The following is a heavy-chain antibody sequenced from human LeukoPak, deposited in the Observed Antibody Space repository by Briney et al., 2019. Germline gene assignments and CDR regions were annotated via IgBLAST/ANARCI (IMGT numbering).Heavy chain of an antibody. V-gene: IGHV3-30*18. CDR1: GFTFSSYG. D-gene: IGHD6-19*01. J-gene: IGHJ6*03. CDR3: ANQRKEQWLAYYYYYMDV. CDR2: ISYDGSNK. Sequence: GGSLRLSCAASGFTFSSYGMHWVRQAPGKGLEWGAVISYDGSNKYYADSVKGRFTIPRDNSQNTMYLQMNSLRAEDTAVYYCANQRKEQWLAYYYYYMDVWGKGTTVTVSS.